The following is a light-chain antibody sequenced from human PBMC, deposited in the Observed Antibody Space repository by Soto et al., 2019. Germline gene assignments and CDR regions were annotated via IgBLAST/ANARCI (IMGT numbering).Light chain of an antibody. CDR2: RAS. CDR3: QQYNAHPYT. J-gene: IGKJ2*01. Sequence: DFQMTQSPSTLSASVGDRVTITCRASQSIHSWLAWYQQKPGTTPKLLIYRASTLQSGVPSRFAGSASGTEFTLTINNLQPDDYSSYFCQQYNAHPYTFGQGTQREIK. CDR1: QSIHSW. V-gene: IGKV1-5*03.